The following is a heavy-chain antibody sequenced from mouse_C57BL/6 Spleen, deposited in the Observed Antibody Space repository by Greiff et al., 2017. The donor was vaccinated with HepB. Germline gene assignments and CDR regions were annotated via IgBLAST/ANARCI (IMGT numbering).Heavy chain of an antibody. D-gene: IGHD1-1*01. Sequence: LVESGAELVRPGTSVKVSCKASGYAFTNYLIEWVKQRPGQGLEWIGVINPGSGGTNYNEKFKGKATLTADKSSSTAYMQLSSLTSEDSAVYFCARGGYYGSDYYAMDYWGQGTSVTVSS. CDR3: ARGGYYGSDYYAMDY. V-gene: IGHV1-54*01. J-gene: IGHJ4*01. CDR2: INPGSGGT. CDR1: GYAFTNYL.